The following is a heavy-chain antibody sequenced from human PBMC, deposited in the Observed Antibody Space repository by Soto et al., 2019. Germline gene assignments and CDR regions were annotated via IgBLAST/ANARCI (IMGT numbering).Heavy chain of an antibody. J-gene: IGHJ4*02. Sequence: GGSLRLSCSVSGFTFSSYAMHWVRQAPGKGLEYVASISSEGASTYYADSVKGRFIISRDNSKNTLYLQMSSLRAEDTAVYYCVKDRYIDYWGQGILVTSPQ. CDR1: GFTFSSYA. CDR2: ISSEGAST. V-gene: IGHV3-64D*06. CDR3: VKDRYIDY.